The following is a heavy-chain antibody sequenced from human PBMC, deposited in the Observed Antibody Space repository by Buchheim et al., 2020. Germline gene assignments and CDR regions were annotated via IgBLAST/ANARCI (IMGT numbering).Heavy chain of an antibody. Sequence: QVQLVESGGGVVQPGGSLRLSCAASGFTFSSYGMHWVRQAPGKGLEWVAVISYDGSNKYYADSVKGRFTISRDNSKNTLYLQMNSLRAEDTAVYYCAKDRFGYGVRYYFDYWGQGTL. CDR2: ISYDGSNK. J-gene: IGHJ4*02. V-gene: IGHV3-30*18. CDR1: GFTFSSYG. CDR3: AKDRFGYGVRYYFDY. D-gene: IGHD3-10*01.